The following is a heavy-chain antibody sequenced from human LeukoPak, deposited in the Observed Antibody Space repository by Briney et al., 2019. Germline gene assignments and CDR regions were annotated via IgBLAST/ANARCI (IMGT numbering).Heavy chain of an antibody. Sequence: GESLKISCKGSGYHFTNYWIGWVRQMPGKGLEWMGIIYPGDSDTRYSPSFQGQVTISADKSISTAYLQWSSLKASDTAMCYCARRLRYYDILTGYSLYYFDYWGQGTLVTVSS. CDR2: IYPGDSDT. D-gene: IGHD3-9*01. J-gene: IGHJ4*02. CDR3: ARRLRYYDILTGYSLYYFDY. CDR1: GYHFTNYW. V-gene: IGHV5-51*01.